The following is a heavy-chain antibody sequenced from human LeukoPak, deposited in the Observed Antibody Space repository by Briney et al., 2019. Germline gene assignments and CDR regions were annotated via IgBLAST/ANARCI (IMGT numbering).Heavy chain of an antibody. J-gene: IGHJ6*03. V-gene: IGHV1-8*01. D-gene: IGHD3-3*01. Sequence: GASVKVSCKASGYSFSIYDINWVRQAPGQGLEWMGWMSPNSGSATYAHTFEGRVTMTRNISITTTYMELSSLRSEDTAVYYCARVTHYDFWSGYHYLDVWGKGTTVTVSS. CDR2: MSPNSGSA. CDR1: GYSFSIYD. CDR3: ARVTHYDFWSGYHYLDV.